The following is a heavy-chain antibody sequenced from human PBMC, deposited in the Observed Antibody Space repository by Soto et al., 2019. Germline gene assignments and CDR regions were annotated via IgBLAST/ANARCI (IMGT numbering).Heavy chain of an antibody. CDR1: GFTFHNYA. D-gene: IGHD3-10*01. V-gene: IGHV3-9*01. Sequence: EVQLVESGGGLVQPGRSLRLSCAASGFTFHNYAMHWVRQAPGKGLEWVSGISGNSGNIGYADSVKGRFTISRDNAKNSLYLQMNSLIPEDTALYHGATAGFGSGSYDFNYWGQGPLVTVAS. CDR2: ISGNSGNI. CDR3: ATAGFGSGSYDFNY. J-gene: IGHJ4*02.